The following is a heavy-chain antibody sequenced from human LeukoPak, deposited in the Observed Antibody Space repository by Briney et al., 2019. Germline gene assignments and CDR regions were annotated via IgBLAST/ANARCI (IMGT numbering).Heavy chain of an antibody. J-gene: IGHJ4*02. V-gene: IGHV4-30-4*02. CDR3: ARDGRYCSYTSCPTKGVD. CDR2: ISHSGST. D-gene: IGHD2-2*01. CDR1: GGSISSGGYY. Sequence: PSETLSLTCSVSGGSISSGGYYWSWIRQPPGKGLEWIGYISHSGSTYYNPSLKSRVTISLDASKSKFSLKLNSVTAADTAVYYCARDGRYCSYTSCPTKGVDWGQGTLVTVSS.